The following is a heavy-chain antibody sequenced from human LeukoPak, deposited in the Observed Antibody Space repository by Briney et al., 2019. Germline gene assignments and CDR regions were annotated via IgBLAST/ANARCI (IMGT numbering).Heavy chain of an antibody. CDR2: INHSGST. Sequence: PSETLSLTCAVYGGSFSGYYWSWIRQPPGKGLEWIGEINHSGSTNYNPSLKSRVTISVDTSKNQFSLKLSSVTAADTAVYYCARGGDSSSWSVDRWGQGTLVTVSS. CDR1: GGSFSGYY. V-gene: IGHV4-34*01. J-gene: IGHJ5*02. CDR3: ARGGDSSSWSVDR. D-gene: IGHD6-13*01.